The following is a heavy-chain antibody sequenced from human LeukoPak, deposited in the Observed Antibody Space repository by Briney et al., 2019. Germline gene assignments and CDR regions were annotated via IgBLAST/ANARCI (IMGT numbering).Heavy chain of an antibody. V-gene: IGHV4-34*01. CDR1: GGSFSGYY. D-gene: IGHD7-27*01. CDR3: ARALGRPRDY. Sequence: PSETLSLTCAVYGGSFSGYYWSWIRQPPGKGLEGIGEINHSGSTNYNPSLRSRVTISVDTSKNQFSLKLSSVTGGDTAVYYCARALGRPRDYWGQGTLVNVSS. CDR2: INHSGST. J-gene: IGHJ4*02.